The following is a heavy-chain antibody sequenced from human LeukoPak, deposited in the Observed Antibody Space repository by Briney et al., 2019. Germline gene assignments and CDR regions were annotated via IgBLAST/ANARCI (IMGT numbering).Heavy chain of an antibody. J-gene: IGHJ3*01. D-gene: IGHD2-2*01. Sequence: PSETLSLTCTVSGVSISSGNFYWSWIRQSVGKGLEWIGHVYSTGNTKYNPSLKSRVTISADTSKNQISLRLRSVTAADTAMFYCARDGDAVSAAIAGAFDLWGRGTMVTVSS. CDR1: GVSISSGNFY. V-gene: IGHV4-61*09. CDR3: ARDGDAVSAAIAGAFDL. CDR2: VYSTGNT.